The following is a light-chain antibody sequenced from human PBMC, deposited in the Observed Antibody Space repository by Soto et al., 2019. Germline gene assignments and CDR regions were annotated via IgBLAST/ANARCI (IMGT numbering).Light chain of an antibody. Sequence: QSVLTQPPSVSGAPGQRVLISCTGSSSNIGAGYDVHWYQHLPGTAPKLLIYGNVNRPSGVPDRFSGSKSGTSASLAITGLQAEDEADYYCQSYDRSLSGYVFGTGTKATVL. J-gene: IGLJ1*01. CDR1: SSNIGAGYD. CDR2: GNV. V-gene: IGLV1-40*01. CDR3: QSYDRSLSGYV.